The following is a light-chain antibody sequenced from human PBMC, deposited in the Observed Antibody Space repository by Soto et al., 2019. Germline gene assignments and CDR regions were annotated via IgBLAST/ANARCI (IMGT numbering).Light chain of an antibody. CDR1: QSVSSY. CDR3: QQRSNWPPIT. V-gene: IGKV3-11*01. J-gene: IGKJ5*01. CDR2: DAS. Sequence: IGVKQSPATLSLYPGERATLSCRASQSVSSYLAWYQQKPGQAPRLLIYDASNRATGIPARFSGSGSGTDFTLTISSLEPEDFAVYYCQQRSNWPPITFGQGTRLEIK.